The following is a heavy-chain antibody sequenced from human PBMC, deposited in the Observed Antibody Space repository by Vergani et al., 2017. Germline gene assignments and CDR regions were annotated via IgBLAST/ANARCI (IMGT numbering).Heavy chain of an antibody. CDR2: INPSGGST. V-gene: IGHV1-46*03. CDR1: GYTFSNYY. D-gene: IGHD2-15*01. CDR3: AREGEINCSGGSCYYRGANYYYGIDV. J-gene: IGHJ6*02. Sequence: QVQVVQSGAEVKKSGASVKVSCKTSGYTFSNYYMHWVRQAPGQGLEWMGIINPSGGSTSYAQKFQGRVTMTRDTSTSTVYMELSSLRSEDTAVYYCAREGEINCSGGSCYYRGANYYYGIDVWGQGTTVTVSS.